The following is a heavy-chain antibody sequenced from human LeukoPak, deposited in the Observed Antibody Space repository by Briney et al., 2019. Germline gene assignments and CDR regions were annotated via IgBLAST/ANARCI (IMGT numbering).Heavy chain of an antibody. CDR1: GGTFSSYA. V-gene: IGHV1-69*04. J-gene: IGHJ5*02. CDR2: IIPILGIA. Sequence: SVKVSCKASGGTFSSYAISWVRQAPGQGLEWMGRIIPILGIANYAQKLQGRVTMTTDTSTSTAYMELRSLRSDDTAVYYCARRGVGYQLRNWFDPWGQGTLVTVSS. D-gene: IGHD2-2*01. CDR3: ARRGVGYQLRNWFDP.